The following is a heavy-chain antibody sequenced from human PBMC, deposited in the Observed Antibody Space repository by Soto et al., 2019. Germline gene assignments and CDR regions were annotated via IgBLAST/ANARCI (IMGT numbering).Heavy chain of an antibody. CDR2: INHSGSA. CDR3: ARDKITGLFDY. D-gene: IGHD2-8*02. V-gene: IGHV4-34*01. J-gene: IGHJ4*02. CDR1: GGSFSGYE. Sequence: QVQLQQWGAGLLKPSETLSLTGAVYGGSFSGYEWTWIRQPPGTGLEWIGEINHSGSANYNPSLKSRVTISVDTSKNQFYLKLTSVTAADTAVYYCARDKITGLFDYWGQGTLVTVSS.